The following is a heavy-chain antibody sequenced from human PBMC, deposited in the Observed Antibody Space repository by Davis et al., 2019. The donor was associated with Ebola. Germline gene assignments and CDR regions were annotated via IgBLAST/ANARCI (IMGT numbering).Heavy chain of an antibody. Sequence: ASVKVSCKASGYTFTVYYIHWVRQAPGQGLEWMGWINPNSGGTNYAQKFQGWVTMTRDTSISTVYMELTSLRSDDTAVYYCARDLSYSYYYHYYGMDVWGQGTTVTVSS. V-gene: IGHV1-2*04. CDR3: ARDLSYSYYYHYYGMDV. CDR1: GYTFTVYY. D-gene: IGHD3-10*01. CDR2: INPNSGGT. J-gene: IGHJ6*02.